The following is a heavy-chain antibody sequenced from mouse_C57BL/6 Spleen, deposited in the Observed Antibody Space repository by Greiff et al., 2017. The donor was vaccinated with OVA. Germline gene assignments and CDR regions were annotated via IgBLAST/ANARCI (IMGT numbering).Heavy chain of an antibody. D-gene: IGHD2-3*01. J-gene: IGHJ3*01. CDR2: ISYDGSN. CDR3: ASGLLLAY. V-gene: IGHV3-6*01. Sequence: EVQLQQSGPGLVKPSQSLSLTCSVTGYSITSGYYWNWIRQFPGNKLEWMGYISYDGSNNYNPSLKNRISITRDTSKNQFFLKLNSVTTEDTATYYCASGLLLAYWGQGTLVTVSA. CDR1: GYSITSGYY.